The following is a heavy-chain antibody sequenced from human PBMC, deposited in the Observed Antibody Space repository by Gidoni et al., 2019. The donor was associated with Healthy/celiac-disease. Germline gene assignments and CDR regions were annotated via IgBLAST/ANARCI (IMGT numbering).Heavy chain of an antibody. D-gene: IGHD2-15*01. V-gene: IGHV4-39*07. CDR3: ARDKDTAPFDY. CDR1: GGPISSSSYY. Sequence: QLQLQESGPGLVKPSETLSLTCTVSGGPISSSSYYWGWIRQPPGKGLEWIGSIYYSGSTYYNPSLKSLVTISVDTSKNQFSLKLSSVTAADTAVYYCARDKDTAPFDYWGQGTLVTVSS. CDR2: IYYSGST. J-gene: IGHJ4*02.